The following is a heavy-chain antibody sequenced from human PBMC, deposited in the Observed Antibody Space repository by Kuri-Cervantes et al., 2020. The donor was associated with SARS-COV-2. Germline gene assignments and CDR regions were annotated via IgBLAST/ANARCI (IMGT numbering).Heavy chain of an antibody. J-gene: IGHJ6*03. CDR2: ISSSSSYI. Sequence: GGSLRLSCADSGFTFSSYSMNWVRQAPGKGLEWVSSISSSSSYIYYADSVKGRFTISRDNAKNPLYLQMNSLRAEDTAVYYCARVRNDYYYYYYMDVWGKGTTVTVSS. V-gene: IGHV3-21*01. CDR1: GFTFSSYS. CDR3: ARVRNDYYYYYYMDV.